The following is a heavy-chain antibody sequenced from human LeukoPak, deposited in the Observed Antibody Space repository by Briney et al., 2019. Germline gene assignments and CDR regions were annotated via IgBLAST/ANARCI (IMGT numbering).Heavy chain of an antibody. CDR3: ARLAVVVPAAPRSWFDP. Sequence: PSETLSLTCTVSGGSISSGGYYWSWIRQPPGKGLEWIGYIYHSGSTYYNPSLKSRVTISVDRSKNQFSLKLSSVTAADTAVYYCARLAVVVPAAPRSWFDPWGQGTLVTVSS. CDR1: GGSISSGGYY. CDR2: IYHSGST. V-gene: IGHV4-30-2*01. J-gene: IGHJ5*02. D-gene: IGHD2-2*01.